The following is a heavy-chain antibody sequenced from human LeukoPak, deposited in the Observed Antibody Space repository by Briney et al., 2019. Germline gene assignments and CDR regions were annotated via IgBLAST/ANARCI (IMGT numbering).Heavy chain of an antibody. D-gene: IGHD5-24*01. CDR3: ARRDGYIGDAFDI. CDR1: GFTFSSYA. CDR2: ISYDGGNK. V-gene: IGHV3-30*04. J-gene: IGHJ3*02. Sequence: GGSLRLSCAASGFTFSSYAMHWVRQAPGKGLEWMAVISYDGGNKYYADSVKGRFTISRDNAKNSLYLQMNSLRAEDTAVYYCARRDGYIGDAFDIWGQGTMVTVSS.